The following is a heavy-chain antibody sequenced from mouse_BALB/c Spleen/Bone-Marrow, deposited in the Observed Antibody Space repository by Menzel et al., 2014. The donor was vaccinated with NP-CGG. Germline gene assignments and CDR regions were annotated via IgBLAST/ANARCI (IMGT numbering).Heavy chain of an antibody. CDR3: ARLGNYDDN. CDR1: GFDFSRYW. V-gene: IGHV4-2*02. J-gene: IGHJ2*01. Sequence: DVMLVESGGGLVQPGGSLNLACVASGFDFSRYWMSWARQAPGKGQEWIGEINPGSNTINYSPSLKDKFIISRDNAKNTLYLQMSKVRSEDTALYYCARLGNYDDNWGQGTTLTVSS. CDR2: INPGSNTI.